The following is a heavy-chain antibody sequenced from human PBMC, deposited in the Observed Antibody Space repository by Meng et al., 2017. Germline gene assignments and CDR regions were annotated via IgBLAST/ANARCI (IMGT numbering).Heavy chain of an antibody. V-gene: IGHV1-18*01. D-gene: IGHD2-15*01. CDR1: GYTFTSYG. CDR2: ISAYNGNT. CDR3: ARVRVYCSGGSCYRGMYFQH. J-gene: IGHJ1*01. Sequence: QGRVGQSGAEVKKPGASVKGSWKASGYTFTSYGISWLRQAPGQGLEWMGWISAYNGNTNYAQKLQGRVTMTTDTSTSTAYMELRSLRSDDTAVYYCARVRVYCSGGSCYRGMYFQHWGQGTLVTVSS.